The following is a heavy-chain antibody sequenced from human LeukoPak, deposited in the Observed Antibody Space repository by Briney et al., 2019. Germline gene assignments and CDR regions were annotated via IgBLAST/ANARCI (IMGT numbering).Heavy chain of an antibody. CDR3: ARPAAGLGGFDY. V-gene: IGHV5-51*01. CDR2: IYPGDSAT. J-gene: IGHJ4*02. D-gene: IGHD3-16*01. Sequence: PGESLKIPCRGSGYSFTAYWIAWVRQMPGKGLEWMATIYPGDSATTYSPSFQGQVTISADKSITTAYLQWSSLKASDTAMYYCARPAAGLGGFDYWGQGTLVTVSS. CDR1: GYSFTAYW.